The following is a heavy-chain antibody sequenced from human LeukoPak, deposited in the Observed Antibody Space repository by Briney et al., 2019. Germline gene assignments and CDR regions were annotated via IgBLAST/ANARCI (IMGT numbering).Heavy chain of an antibody. J-gene: IGHJ6*03. D-gene: IGHD1-26*01. CDR2: IYISRGT. CDR1: GVSISGYY. Sequence: SETLSLTCTVSGVSISGYYWSWIRQPAGKGLEWIGRIYISRGTTYNPSLRSRVIMSVDTSKNQFSLQLTPVTAADTAVYYCARESRIVEGDGYYIDVWGKGTTVTISS. CDR3: ARESRIVEGDGYYIDV. V-gene: IGHV4-4*07.